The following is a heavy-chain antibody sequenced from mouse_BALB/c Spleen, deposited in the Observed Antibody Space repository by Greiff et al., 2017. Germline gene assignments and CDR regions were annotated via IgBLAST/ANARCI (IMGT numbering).Heavy chain of an antibody. J-gene: IGHJ3*01. CDR3: AITGTGERFAY. CDR2: ISNGGGST. Sequence: EVMLVESGGGLVQPGGSLKLSCAASGFTFSSYTMSWVRQTPEKRLEWVAYISNGGGSTYYPDTVKGRFTISRDNAKNTLYLQMSSLKSEDTAMYYCAITGTGERFAYWGQGTLVTVSA. D-gene: IGHD4-1*01. V-gene: IGHV5-12-2*01. CDR1: GFTFSSYT.